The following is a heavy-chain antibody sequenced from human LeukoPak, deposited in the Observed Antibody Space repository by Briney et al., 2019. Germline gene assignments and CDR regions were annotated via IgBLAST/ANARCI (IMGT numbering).Heavy chain of an antibody. CDR3: ARMGFGNYDYVRGTYRTYNWFGP. J-gene: IGHJ5*02. CDR1: GYTFTRYG. D-gene: IGHD3-16*02. CDR2: ISADTGNT. Sequence: ASVKVSCKASGYTFTRYGISWVRQAPGQGLEWMAWISADTGNTNYAQKLQGRVTLTTDTSTNTAYMELRRLRSDDTAVYYCARMGFGNYDYVRGTYRTYNWFGPWGQGTLVTVSS. V-gene: IGHV1-18*01.